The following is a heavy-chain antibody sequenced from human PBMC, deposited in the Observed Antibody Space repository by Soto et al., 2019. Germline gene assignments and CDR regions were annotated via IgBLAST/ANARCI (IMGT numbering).Heavy chain of an antibody. CDR1: GFTFSSYA. CDR3: AGGIAVAGTSHYYYGMDV. CDR2: ISGSGGST. D-gene: IGHD6-19*01. Sequence: RRLSCAASGFTFSSYAMSWVRQAPGKGLEWVSAISGSGGSTYYADSVKGRFTISRDNSKNTLYLQMNSLRAEDTAVYYCAGGIAVAGTSHYYYGMDVWGQGTTVTVSS. J-gene: IGHJ6*02. V-gene: IGHV3-23*01.